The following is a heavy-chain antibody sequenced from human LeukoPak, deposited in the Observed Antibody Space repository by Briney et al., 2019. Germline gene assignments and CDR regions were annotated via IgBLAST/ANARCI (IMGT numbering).Heavy chain of an antibody. D-gene: IGHD2-21*01. V-gene: IGHV1-18*01. Sequence: ASVKVSCKASGYTFTNHGITWVRQAPGEGLEWMGWINSYNGNTNYAQKFQGRVTMTTDTTTSIAYMELRSLRSDDTAVYFCARDVVGLGDYFDYWGQGTLVTVSS. J-gene: IGHJ4*02. CDR3: ARDVVGLGDYFDY. CDR2: INSYNGNT. CDR1: GYTFTNHG.